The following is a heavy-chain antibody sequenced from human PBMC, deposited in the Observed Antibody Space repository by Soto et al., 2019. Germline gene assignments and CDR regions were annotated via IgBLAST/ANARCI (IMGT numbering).Heavy chain of an antibody. Sequence: PSETLSLTCTVSGGSISSSSYYWGWIRQPPGKGLEWIGSIYCSGSTYYNPSLKSRVTISVDTSKNQFSLKLSSVTAADTAVYYCARIMTTVTTWVWAIPNWFDPWGQGTLVTVSS. V-gene: IGHV4-39*01. CDR1: GGSISSSSYY. J-gene: IGHJ5*02. D-gene: IGHD4-17*01. CDR2: IYCSGST. CDR3: ARIMTTVTTWVWAIPNWFDP.